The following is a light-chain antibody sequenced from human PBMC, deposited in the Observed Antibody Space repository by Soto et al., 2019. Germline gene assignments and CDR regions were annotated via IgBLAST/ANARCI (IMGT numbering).Light chain of an antibody. Sequence: DIQMTQSPSSLSASVGVRVTITCRASQSISSYLNWYQQKPGKAPKLLIYAASSLQSGVPSRFSGSGSGTYVTRTISSLQPEDFGTYYYQQSYSTPRTFGPGTKVDI. J-gene: IGKJ3*01. V-gene: IGKV1-39*01. CDR2: AAS. CDR3: QQSYSTPRT. CDR1: QSISSY.